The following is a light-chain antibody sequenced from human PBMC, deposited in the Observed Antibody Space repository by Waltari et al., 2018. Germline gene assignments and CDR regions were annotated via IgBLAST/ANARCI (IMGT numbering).Light chain of an antibody. J-gene: IGLJ3*02. CDR2: YND. V-gene: IGLV1-44*01. CDR3: AAWDYSLGGQV. CDR1: SPNVGRGP. Sequence: QSVLPQPPSVSGPPGQRVTIPCTGSSPNVGRGPVNWYSQLPGTAPKLLIYYNDQRPSGVPERFSGSTSGTSASLAISGLQSDDEAHYHCAAWDYSLGGQVFGGGTQLTVL.